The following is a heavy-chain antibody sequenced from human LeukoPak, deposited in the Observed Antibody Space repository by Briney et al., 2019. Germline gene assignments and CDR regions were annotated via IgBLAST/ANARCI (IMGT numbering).Heavy chain of an antibody. D-gene: IGHD3-3*01. Sequence: PSETLSLTCTVSGGSISSGGYYWSWIRQPPGKGLEWIGYIYHSGSTYYNPSLKSRVTISVDRSKNQFSLKLSSVTAADTAVYYCARALSYYDFWSGYYKAGYFDYWGQGTLVTVSS. CDR1: GGSISSGGYY. V-gene: IGHV4-30-2*01. J-gene: IGHJ4*02. CDR2: IYHSGST. CDR3: ARALSYYDFWSGYYKAGYFDY.